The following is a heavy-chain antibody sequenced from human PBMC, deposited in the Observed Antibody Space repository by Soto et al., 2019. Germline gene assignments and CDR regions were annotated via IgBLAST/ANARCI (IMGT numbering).Heavy chain of an antibody. CDR1: GYTFTSYG. J-gene: IGHJ3*02. CDR3: ARDRIRFLEWLSGAFDI. CDR2: ISAYNGNT. Sequence: ASVKVSCTASGYTFTSYGISWVRQAPGQGLEWMGWISAYNGNTNYAQKLQGRVTMTTDTSTSTAYMELRSLRSDDTAVYYCARDRIRFLEWLSGAFDIWGQGTMVTVSS. D-gene: IGHD3-3*01. V-gene: IGHV1-18*01.